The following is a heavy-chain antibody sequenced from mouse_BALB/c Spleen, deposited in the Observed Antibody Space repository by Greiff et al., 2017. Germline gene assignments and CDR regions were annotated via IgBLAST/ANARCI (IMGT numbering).Heavy chain of an antibody. CDR1: GFAFSSYD. Sequence: EVHLVESGGGLVKPGGSLKLSCAASGFAFSSYDMSWVRQTPEKRLEWVATISDGGSYTYYPDSVKGRFTISRDNAKNNLYLQMSSLKSEDTAMYYCARGGSSLYYYAMDYWGQGTSVTVSS. CDR3: ARGGSSLYYYAMDY. CDR2: ISDGGSYT. V-gene: IGHV5-4*02. D-gene: IGHD1-1*01. J-gene: IGHJ4*01.